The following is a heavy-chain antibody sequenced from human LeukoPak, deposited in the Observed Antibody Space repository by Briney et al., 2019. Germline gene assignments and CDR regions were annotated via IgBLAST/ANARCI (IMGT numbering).Heavy chain of an antibody. J-gene: IGHJ4*02. Sequence: GGSLRLSCAASGFTFSSYWMHWVRQAPGKGLVWVSRINSDGSSTSYADSVKGRFTISRDNAKNTLYLQMNSLGAEDTAVYYCARDRNYYDSSGYYNYWGQGTLVTVSS. CDR3: ARDRNYYDSSGYYNY. CDR1: GFTFSSYW. V-gene: IGHV3-74*01. CDR2: INSDGSST. D-gene: IGHD3-22*01.